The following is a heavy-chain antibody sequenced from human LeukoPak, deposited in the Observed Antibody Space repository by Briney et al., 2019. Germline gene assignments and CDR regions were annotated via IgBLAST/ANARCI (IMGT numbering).Heavy chain of an antibody. CDR2: ISGSGGST. D-gene: IGHD3-10*01. V-gene: IGHV3-23*01. CDR1: GFTFSSYE. Sequence: GGSLRLSCAASGFTFSSYEMNWVRQAPGKGLEWVSAISGSGGSTYYADSVKGRFTISRDNSKNTLYLQMNSLRAEDTAVYYCAKEGITMVRGLSVWGYFDYWGQGTLVTVSS. CDR3: AKEGITMVRGLSVWGYFDY. J-gene: IGHJ4*02.